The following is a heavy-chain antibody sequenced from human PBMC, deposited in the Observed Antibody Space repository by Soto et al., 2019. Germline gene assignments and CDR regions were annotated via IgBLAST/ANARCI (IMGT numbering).Heavy chain of an antibody. V-gene: IGHV3-21*06. D-gene: IGHD3-3*01. CDR2: ISGSGTYI. J-gene: IGHJ4*02. CDR3: ARDERQSAFWSGFSIDF. CDR1: GFTFSSYT. Sequence: GGSLRLSCAASGFTFSSYTLNWVRQAPGKGLEWVASISGSGTYIYYADSVKRRFTITRDNAENSLYLQMSSLRAGDTAVSYCARDERQSAFWSGFSIDFWGQGALVTVSS.